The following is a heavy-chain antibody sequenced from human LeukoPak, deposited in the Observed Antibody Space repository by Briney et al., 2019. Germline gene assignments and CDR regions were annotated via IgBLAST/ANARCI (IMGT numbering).Heavy chain of an antibody. CDR1: GYTFTSYS. Sequence: ASVKVSCKASGYTFTSYSISWVRQAPGQGLEWMGWISAYNGNTIYAQKAKGRVTMTTGTSTSTAYMELRSLKSGDTAVYYCARASYCSGGSCYSDYWGQGTLVTVSP. CDR3: ARASYCSGGSCYSDY. V-gene: IGHV1-18*01. J-gene: IGHJ4*02. CDR2: ISAYNGNT. D-gene: IGHD2-15*01.